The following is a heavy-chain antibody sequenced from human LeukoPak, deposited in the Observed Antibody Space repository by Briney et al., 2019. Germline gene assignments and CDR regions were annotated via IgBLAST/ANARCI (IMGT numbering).Heavy chain of an antibody. CDR1: GFTFSSYA. D-gene: IGHD2-2*02. V-gene: IGHV3-23*01. J-gene: IGHJ4*02. CDR3: AKAPDCNSASCYTAIDY. Sequence: GGSLRLSCAASGFTFSSYAMNWLRQAPGKGLEGVSSIGRSGGSTYYADSVKGRFTMSRDNSKNTLSLLMNSLRAEDTAVYSCAKAPDCNSASCYTAIDYWGQGTLVTVSS. CDR2: IGRSGGST.